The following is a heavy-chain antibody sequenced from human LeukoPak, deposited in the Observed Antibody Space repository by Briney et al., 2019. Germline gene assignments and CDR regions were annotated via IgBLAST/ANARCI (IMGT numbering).Heavy chain of an antibody. J-gene: IGHJ4*02. D-gene: IGHD6-19*01. V-gene: IGHV6-1*01. CDR2: TYYRSKWYN. Sequence: SQTLSLTCAISGDSVSSKSATWNWTRQSPSRGLEWLRKTYYRSKWYNDSALSVKGRVTISPDTSKNQFSLQMISVTPEDTAVYYCARDPRVAGGWQFDCWGQGTQVTVSS. CDR3: ARDPRVAGGWQFDC. CDR1: GDSVSSKSAT.